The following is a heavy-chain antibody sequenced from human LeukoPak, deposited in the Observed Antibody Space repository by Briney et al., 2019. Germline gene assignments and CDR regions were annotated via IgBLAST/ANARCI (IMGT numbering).Heavy chain of an antibody. CDR3: ARLKMDTLAARVNAFDI. D-gene: IGHD6-25*01. CDR2: IRYLGST. Sequence: SETLSLTCTVSGGSMSSGTYYWGWIRQPPGKGLEWIASIRYLGSTFYNPSLQSRVTISVDTPKNQFSLKLSSVTAADTAVYYCARLKMDTLAARVNAFDIWGQGTMVTVSS. CDR1: GGSMSSGTYY. J-gene: IGHJ3*02. V-gene: IGHV4-39*01.